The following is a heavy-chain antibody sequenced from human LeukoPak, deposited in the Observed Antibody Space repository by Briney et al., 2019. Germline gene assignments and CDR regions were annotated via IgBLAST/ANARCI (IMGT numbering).Heavy chain of an antibody. V-gene: IGHV4-34*01. CDR1: GGSFSGYY. CDR3: ARGPRTYYYGSGSEVDVLGMDV. D-gene: IGHD3-10*01. J-gene: IGHJ6*02. CDR2: INHSGST. Sequence: SETLSLTCAVYGGSFSGYYWSWIRQPPGKGLEWIGEINHSGSTNYNPSLKSRVTISVDTSKNQFSLKLSSVTAADTAVYYCARGPRTYYYGSGSEVDVLGMDVWGQGTTVTVSS.